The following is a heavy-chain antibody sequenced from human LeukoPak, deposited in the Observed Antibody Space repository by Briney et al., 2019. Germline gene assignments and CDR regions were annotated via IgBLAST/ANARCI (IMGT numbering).Heavy chain of an antibody. J-gene: IGHJ6*03. Sequence: GGSLRLSCAASGFTFSSYEMNWVRQAPGKGLEWVSYISSSGSTIYYADSVKGRFTISRDNSKSTLYLQMNSLRAEDTAVYYCAREKITMVRGGYYYYMDVWGKGTTVTISS. CDR1: GFTFSSYE. V-gene: IGHV3-48*03. D-gene: IGHD3-10*01. CDR3: AREKITMVRGGYYYYMDV. CDR2: ISSSGSTI.